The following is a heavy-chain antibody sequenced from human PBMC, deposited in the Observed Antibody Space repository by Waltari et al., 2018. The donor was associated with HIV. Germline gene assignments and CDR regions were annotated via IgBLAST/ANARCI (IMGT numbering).Heavy chain of an antibody. D-gene: IGHD3-22*01. J-gene: IGHJ4*02. V-gene: IGHV4-34*01. CDR3: ATLRSSGYYVDY. Sequence: QVQLQQWGAGLLKPSETLSLTCAVYGGSFSGYYWSWIRQPPGKGLEWIGEINHSGSTNYNPSLKSRVTISVDTSKNQFSLKLSSVTAADTAVYYCATLRSSGYYVDYWGQGTLVTVSS. CDR1: GGSFSGYY. CDR2: INHSGST.